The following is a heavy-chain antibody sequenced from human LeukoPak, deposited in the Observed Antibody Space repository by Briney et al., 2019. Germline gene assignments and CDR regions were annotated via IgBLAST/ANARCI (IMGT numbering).Heavy chain of an antibody. CDR1: GGSISSGDYY. J-gene: IGHJ3*02. V-gene: IGHV4-30-4*08. Sequence: SETLSLTCTVSGGSISSGDYYWSWIRQPPGKGLEWIGYIYYSGSTYYNPSLKSRVTISVDTSKNQFSLKLSSVTAADAAVYYCARVYNWNGGVDAFAIWGQGTMVTVSS. D-gene: IGHD1-20*01. CDR2: IYYSGST. CDR3: ARVYNWNGGVDAFAI.